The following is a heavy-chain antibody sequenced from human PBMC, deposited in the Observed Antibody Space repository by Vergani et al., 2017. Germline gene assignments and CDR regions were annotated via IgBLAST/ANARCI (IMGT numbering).Heavy chain of an antibody. CDR1: GYTFTNYG. CDR3: ARTHSYYDRGFFDY. J-gene: IGHJ4*02. Sequence: QVQVVQSGAEVKKPGASVKVSCKASGYTFTNYGASWVRQAPGQGLEWMGWISAYNGNTNYAQKLQGRVTMTTDTSTSTAYMELRSLRSDDTAVYYCARTHSYYDRGFFDYWGQGTLVTVSS. V-gene: IGHV1-18*04. CDR2: ISAYNGNT. D-gene: IGHD3-22*01.